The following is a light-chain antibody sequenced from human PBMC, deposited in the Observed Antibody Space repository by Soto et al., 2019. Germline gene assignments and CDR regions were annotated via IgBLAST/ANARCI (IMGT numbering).Light chain of an antibody. Sequence: EVVMTQSPATLSVSPGARATLSCRASQRVSSNLAWYQPRPGQAPRLLIDDASNRATGIPARFSGSGSGTDCTLTISSLEPEDFAVYYCQQRSTWPFTVGPGTKVDIK. CDR3: QQRSTWPFT. CDR1: QRVSSN. V-gene: IGKV3-11*01. CDR2: DAS. J-gene: IGKJ3*01.